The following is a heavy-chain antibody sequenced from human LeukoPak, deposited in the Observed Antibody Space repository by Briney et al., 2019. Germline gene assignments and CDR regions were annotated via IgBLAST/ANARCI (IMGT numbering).Heavy chain of an antibody. Sequence: SETLSLTCTVSGGSISSSSYYWGWIRQPPGKGLEWIGSIYYSGSTYYNPSLKSRVTISVDTSKNQFSLKLSSVTAADTAVYYCAVGYCSSTSCSPVGYWGQETLVTVSS. J-gene: IGHJ4*02. D-gene: IGHD2-2*01. V-gene: IGHV4-39*01. CDR3: AVGYCSSTSCSPVGY. CDR2: IYYSGST. CDR1: GGSISSSSYY.